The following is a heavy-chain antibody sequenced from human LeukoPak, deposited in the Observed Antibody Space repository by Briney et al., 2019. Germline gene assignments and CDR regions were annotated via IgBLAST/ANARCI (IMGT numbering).Heavy chain of an antibody. V-gene: IGHV4-39*01. J-gene: IGHJ4*02. CDR3: ARQLYYDILTGSGNLFDY. CDR2: IYYSRST. Sequence: SETLSLTCTVSGGSISSSSYYWGWLRQPPGRGLEWIESIYYSRSTYYNPSLKSRVTISVDTSKNEFSLKLSSVTAADTAVYYCARQLYYDILTGSGNLFDYWGQGTLVTVSS. D-gene: IGHD3-9*01. CDR1: GGSISSSSYY.